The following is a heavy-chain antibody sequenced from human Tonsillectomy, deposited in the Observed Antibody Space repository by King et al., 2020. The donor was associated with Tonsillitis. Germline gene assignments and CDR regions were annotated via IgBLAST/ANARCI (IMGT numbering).Heavy chain of an antibody. Sequence: VQLVQSGGGLVKPGGSLRLSCAASGFTFSTYSMNWVRQAPGKGLEWVSSISRSGNYIYYADAVRGRFTISRDNAKNSLYLQMNSLRPEDTDVYYCAKAPSTTYYYDSSGQYCVDNWGQGTLVTVSS. D-gene: IGHD3-22*01. CDR3: AKAPSTTYYYDSSGQYCVDN. J-gene: IGHJ4*02. CDR2: ISRSGNYI. V-gene: IGHV3-21*01. CDR1: GFTFSTYS.